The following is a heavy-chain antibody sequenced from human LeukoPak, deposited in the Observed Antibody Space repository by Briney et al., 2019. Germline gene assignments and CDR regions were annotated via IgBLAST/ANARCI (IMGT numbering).Heavy chain of an antibody. CDR1: GSTFSSYA. CDR2: ISGSGGST. CDR3: AKTTYYYDSSGYHFGGFDY. V-gene: IGHV3-23*01. D-gene: IGHD3-22*01. J-gene: IGHJ4*02. Sequence: HPGGSLRLSCAASGSTFSSYAMSWVRQAPGKGLEWVSAISGSGGSTYYADSVKGRFTISRDNSKNTLYLQMNSLRAEDTAVYYCAKTTYYYDSSGYHFGGFDYWGQGTLVTVSS.